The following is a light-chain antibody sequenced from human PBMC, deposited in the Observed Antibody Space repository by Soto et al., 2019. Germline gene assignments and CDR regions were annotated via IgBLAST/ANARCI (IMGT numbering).Light chain of an antibody. CDR1: ESISSHY. Sequence: EVVLMHSPDTLSLSPGERATLSCRASESISSHYIAWYQHKPGQAPRLLIFGASTRATGIPDRFSGSWSGTDFTLTISRLEPDDFAMYYYQNVGDSPFTFGPGTKVDIQ. CDR3: QNVGDSPFT. J-gene: IGKJ3*01. CDR2: GAS. V-gene: IGKV3-20*01.